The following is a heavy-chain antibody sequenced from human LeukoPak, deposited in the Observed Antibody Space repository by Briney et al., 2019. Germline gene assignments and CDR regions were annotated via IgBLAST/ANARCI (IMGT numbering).Heavy chain of an antibody. V-gene: IGHV4-39*01. D-gene: IGHD1-26*01. CDR1: GGSISSYY. CDR3: ARHSRYSGSKIDY. J-gene: IGHJ4*02. Sequence: SETLSLTCTVSGGSISSYYWGWIRQPPGKGLEWIGSIYYSGSTYYNPSLKSRVTISVDTSKTQFSLKLSSVTAADTALYYCARHSRYSGSKIDYWGQGTLVTVSS. CDR2: IYYSGST.